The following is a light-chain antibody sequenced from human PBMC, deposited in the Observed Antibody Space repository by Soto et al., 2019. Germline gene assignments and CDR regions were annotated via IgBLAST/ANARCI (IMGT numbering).Light chain of an antibody. J-gene: IGKJ1*01. CDR2: GAS. V-gene: IGKV3-20*01. CDR3: QQYDRSRT. Sequence: PGERATLSCRASQGVSRNYLAWYQQRPGQAPRLLIYGASSRAIGIPDRFSGSGSGTDFTLTISRLEPEDFAVYYCQQYDRSRTFGQGTKVEIK. CDR1: QGVSRNY.